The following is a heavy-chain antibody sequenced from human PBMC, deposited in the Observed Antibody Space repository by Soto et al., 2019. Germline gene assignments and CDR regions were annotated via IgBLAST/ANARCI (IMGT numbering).Heavy chain of an antibody. CDR1: GFTFSDYY. CDR3: ARDLGYYASDGYFDY. D-gene: IGHD3-22*01. Sequence: LRLSCAASGFTFSDYYMSWIRQAPGKGLEWVSYISSSGDIIYYADSVKGRFTTSRDNAKNSLYLQMNSLRAEDTAVYYCARDLGYYASDGYFDYWGQGTLVTVSS. V-gene: IGHV3-11*01. J-gene: IGHJ4*02. CDR2: ISSSGDII.